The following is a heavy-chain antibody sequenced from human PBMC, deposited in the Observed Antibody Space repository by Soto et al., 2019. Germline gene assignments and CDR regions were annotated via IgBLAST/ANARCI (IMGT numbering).Heavy chain of an antibody. V-gene: IGHV4-4*07. Sequence: SETLSLTCTVSGGSISSYYWSWIRQPAGKGLKWIGRIYTSGSTNYNPSLKSRVTMSVDTSKNQFSLKLSSVTAADTAVYYCARDGGYYYGSGSYGYARNYYYYYGMDVWGQGTTVTVSS. D-gene: IGHD3-10*01. CDR3: ARDGGYYYGSGSYGYARNYYYYYGMDV. CDR2: IYTSGST. J-gene: IGHJ6*02. CDR1: GGSISSYY.